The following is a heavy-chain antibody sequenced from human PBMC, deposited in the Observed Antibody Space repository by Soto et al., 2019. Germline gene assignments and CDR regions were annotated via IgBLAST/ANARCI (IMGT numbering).Heavy chain of an antibody. V-gene: IGHV1-69*01. Sequence: QVQLVQSGAEVKKPGSSVKFSCKASGGTFSSYSINWVRQAPGQGLEWMGEIIPIFGTANYAQKFQGRVTITADESTSTAYMELSSLRSEDTAVYYCARDGGRHSGGIDYWGQGTRVTVSS. CDR3: ARDGGRHSGGIDY. CDR2: IIPIFGTA. J-gene: IGHJ4*02. CDR1: GGTFSSYS. D-gene: IGHD1-26*01.